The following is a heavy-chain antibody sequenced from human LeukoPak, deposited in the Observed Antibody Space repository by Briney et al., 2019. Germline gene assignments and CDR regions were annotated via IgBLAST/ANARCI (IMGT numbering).Heavy chain of an antibody. CDR2: ISARGTVT. CDR3: ARDGTPDYGSGWVYMDV. Sequence: PGGSLRLSCAASGFSFRSYEMNWVRQAPGKGLEWIAYISARGTVTHYADSMEGRFTISRDNAKNSLYLEMNSLRGEDTAVYYCARDGTPDYGSGWVYMDVWGKGTTVTISS. V-gene: IGHV3-48*03. D-gene: IGHD6-25*01. CDR1: GFSFRSYE. J-gene: IGHJ6*04.